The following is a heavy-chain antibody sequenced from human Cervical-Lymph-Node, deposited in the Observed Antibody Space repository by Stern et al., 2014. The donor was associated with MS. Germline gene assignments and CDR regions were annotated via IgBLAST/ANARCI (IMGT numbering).Heavy chain of an antibody. J-gene: IGHJ4*02. CDR3: ARGYPFFDN. CDR1: GYTFTGFF. CDR2: INPNTGVT. V-gene: IGHV1-2*04. Sequence: VQLVQSGAEVKKPGASVKVSCTASGYTFTGFFLHWVRQAPGQGLKWVGWINPNTGVTKSAQKFQGWVTLTRDTSINTVYMELNRLKSDDTAVFYCARGYPFFDNWGQGTLVTVSS. D-gene: IGHD2-15*01.